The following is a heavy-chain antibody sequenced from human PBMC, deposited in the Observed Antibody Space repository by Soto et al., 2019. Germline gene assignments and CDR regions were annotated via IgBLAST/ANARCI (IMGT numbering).Heavy chain of an antibody. V-gene: IGHV4-31*03. CDR1: GGSISSGGYY. D-gene: IGHD4-4*01. J-gene: IGHJ6*02. CDR2: IYYSGST. Sequence: QVQLQESGPGLVKPSQTLSLTCTVSGGSISSGGYYWSWIRQHPGKGLEWIGYIYYSGSTYYNPSLKSRVTISVDTSKTQFSLKLSSVTAADTAVYYCARDHNDYSNYKGPAGMDVWGQGTTVTVSS. CDR3: ARDHNDYSNYKGPAGMDV.